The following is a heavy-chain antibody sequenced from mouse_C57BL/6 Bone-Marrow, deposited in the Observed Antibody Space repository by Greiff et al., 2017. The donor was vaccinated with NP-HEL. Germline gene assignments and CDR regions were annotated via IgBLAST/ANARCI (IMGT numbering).Heavy chain of an antibody. CDR1: GFTFSSYA. J-gene: IGHJ2*01. CDR3: TRRGTAQASFDY. D-gene: IGHD3-2*02. V-gene: IGHV5S21*01. CDR2: ISSGGDYI. Sequence: EVMLVESGEGLVKPGGSLKLSCAASGFTFSSYAMSWVRQTPEKRLEWVAYISSGGDYIYYADTVKGRFTISRDNARNTLYLQMSSLKSEDTAMYYCTRRGTAQASFDYWGQGTTLTVSS.